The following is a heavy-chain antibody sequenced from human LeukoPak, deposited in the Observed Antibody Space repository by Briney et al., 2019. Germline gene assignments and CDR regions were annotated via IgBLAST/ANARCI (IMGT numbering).Heavy chain of an antibody. CDR3: ARNPGRTLVVVTAVDY. D-gene: IGHD2-21*02. V-gene: IGHV3-30-3*01. CDR1: GFTFSSHA. CDR2: ISYDGSNK. Sequence: PGGSLRLSCAASGFTFSSHAMHWVRRAPGKGLEWVGVISYDGSNKYYGDSAKGRFTITRDNSKNTLYVQMNSLRVEDTAVYYCARNPGRTLVVVTAVDYWGQGTLVTVSS. J-gene: IGHJ4*02.